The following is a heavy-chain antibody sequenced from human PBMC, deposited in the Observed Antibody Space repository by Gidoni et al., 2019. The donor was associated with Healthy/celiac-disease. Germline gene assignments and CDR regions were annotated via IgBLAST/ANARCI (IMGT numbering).Heavy chain of an antibody. CDR3: ARVGMGCSSTSCYKYYYYYYMDV. CDR2: IKQDGSEK. V-gene: IGHV3-7*01. D-gene: IGHD2-2*02. CDR1: GFTFSSCW. J-gene: IGHJ6*03. Sequence: EVQLVESGGGLVQPGGSLRLSCAASGFTFSSCWMSWVRQAPGKGLEWVANIKQDGSEKYYVDSVKGRFTISRDNAKNSLYLQMNSLRAEDTAVYYCARVGMGCSSTSCYKYYYYYYMDVWGKGTTVTVSS.